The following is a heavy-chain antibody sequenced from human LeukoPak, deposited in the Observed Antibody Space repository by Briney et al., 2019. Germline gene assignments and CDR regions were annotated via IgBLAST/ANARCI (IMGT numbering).Heavy chain of an antibody. Sequence: SETLSLTCAVYGGSFSGYYWSWIRQPPGKGLEWIGEINHSGSTNYNPSLKSRVTISVDTSKNQFSLKLSSVTAADTAVYYCARGRNYDILTGTHNWFDPWGQGTLATVSS. D-gene: IGHD3-9*01. J-gene: IGHJ5*02. CDR2: INHSGST. V-gene: IGHV4-34*01. CDR1: GGSFSGYY. CDR3: ARGRNYDILTGTHNWFDP.